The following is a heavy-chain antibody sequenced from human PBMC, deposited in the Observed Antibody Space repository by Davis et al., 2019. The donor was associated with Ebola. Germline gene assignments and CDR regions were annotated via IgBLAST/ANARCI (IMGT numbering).Heavy chain of an antibody. J-gene: IGHJ6*04. CDR1: ISTYY. V-gene: IGHV4-59*01. CDR2: IYYNGST. D-gene: IGHD3-3*01. Sequence: MPSETLSLTCSVSISTYYWSWIRQSPGKGLEWIGNIYYNGSTNYNPSLKSRVTISVDTSKNQFSLKLISMTAADTAVYYCAREKFYDFWSGYPKSPTYGLDVWGKGTTVTVSS. CDR3: AREKFYDFWSGYPKSPTYGLDV.